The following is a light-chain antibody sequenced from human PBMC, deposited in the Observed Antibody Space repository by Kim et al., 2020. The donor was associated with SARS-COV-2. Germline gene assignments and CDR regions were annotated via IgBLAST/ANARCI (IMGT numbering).Light chain of an antibody. CDR1: QSVHTY. J-gene: IGKJ5*01. Sequence: DIVLTQSPDPLSLSPGERANLSCRASQSVHTYLAWYQQKPGQAPRLLIYDASNRATGIPARFRGSGSVTDFTLTINSLEPEDFAVYYCQQRSSWPPITFGQGTRLEIK. CDR2: DAS. V-gene: IGKV3-11*01. CDR3: QQRSSWPPIT.